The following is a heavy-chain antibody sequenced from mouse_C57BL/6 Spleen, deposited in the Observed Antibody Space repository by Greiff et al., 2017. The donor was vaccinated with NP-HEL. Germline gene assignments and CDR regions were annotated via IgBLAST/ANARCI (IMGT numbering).Heavy chain of an antibody. CDR3: AIDGSSHQAWFAD. Sequence: QVQLQQPGAELVKPGASVKVSCKASGYTFTSYWMHWVKQRPGQGLEWIGRIHPSDSDTNYNQKFKGKATLTVDKSSSTAYMQLSSLTSEDSSVYYCAIDGSSHQAWFADWGQGTLVTVSA. CDR1: GYTFTSYW. V-gene: IGHV1-74*01. D-gene: IGHD1-1*01. J-gene: IGHJ3*01. CDR2: IHPSDSDT.